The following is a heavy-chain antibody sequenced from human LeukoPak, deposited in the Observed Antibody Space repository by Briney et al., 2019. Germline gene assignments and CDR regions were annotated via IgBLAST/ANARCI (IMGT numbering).Heavy chain of an antibody. J-gene: IGHJ5*02. D-gene: IGHD2/OR15-2a*01. CDR2: ISSSGSTI. Sequence: PGGSLRLPCAASGFTFSDYYMSWIRQAPGKGLEWVSYISSSGSTIYYADSVKGRFTISRDNAKNSLYLQMNSLRAEDTAVYYCAKDTSMGGDWFDPWGQGTLVTVSS. CDR3: AKDTSMGGDWFDP. V-gene: IGHV3-11*01. CDR1: GFTFSDYY.